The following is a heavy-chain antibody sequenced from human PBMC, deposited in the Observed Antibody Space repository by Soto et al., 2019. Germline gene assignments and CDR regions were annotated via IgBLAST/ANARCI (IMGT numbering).Heavy chain of an antibody. D-gene: IGHD3-10*01. CDR1: GFTFSGSA. J-gene: IGHJ4*02. CDR2: IRSKANSYAT. Sequence: SLRLSCAASGFTFSGSAMHWVRQASGKGLEWVGRIRSKANSYATAYAASVKGRFTISRDDSKNTAYLQMNSLKTEDTAVYYCTSPDELLWFGESQGYWGQGTLVTVSS. V-gene: IGHV3-73*01. CDR3: TSPDELLWFGESQGY.